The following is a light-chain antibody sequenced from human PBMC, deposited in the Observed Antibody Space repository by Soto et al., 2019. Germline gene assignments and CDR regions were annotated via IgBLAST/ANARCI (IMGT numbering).Light chain of an antibody. J-gene: IGKJ1*01. Sequence: EIVLTQSPGTLSLSPGERATLSCRASQSVSSSYLAWYQQKPGQAPRLLIYGASSRATGIPDRFSGSGSGTDFTLTISRLEPEDFAVYYCQERSNWPRTAFGQGTKVDIK. CDR3: QERSNWPRTA. CDR2: GAS. V-gene: IGKV3D-20*02. CDR1: QSVSSSY.